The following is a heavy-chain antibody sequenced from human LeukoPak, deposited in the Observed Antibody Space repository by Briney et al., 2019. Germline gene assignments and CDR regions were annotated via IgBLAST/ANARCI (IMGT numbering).Heavy chain of an antibody. CDR1: GGSISNYY. V-gene: IGHV4-59*08. CDR3: ARHYDSIAYWYYFDF. D-gene: IGHD3-22*01. J-gene: IGHJ4*02. Sequence: PSETLSLTCTVSGGSISNYYWSWIRQPPGKGLEWIGYIYYSGSTNYNPSLKSRVTITVDTSKNQFSLKLSSVTAADTAVYYCARHYDSIAYWYYFDFWGQGTLVTVSS. CDR2: IYYSGST.